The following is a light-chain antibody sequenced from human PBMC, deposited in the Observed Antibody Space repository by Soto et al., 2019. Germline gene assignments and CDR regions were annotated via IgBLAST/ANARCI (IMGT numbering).Light chain of an antibody. CDR1: QTVRNNY. CDR2: DAS. V-gene: IGKV3-20*01. Sequence: EFVLTQSPGTLSLSPGERATLSCRASQTVRNNYLAWYQQKPGQAPRLLIYDASSRATGIPDRFSGGGSGTDFTLSISRLETEDFAVYYCHQYGSAPITFGQGTRLEIK. J-gene: IGKJ5*01. CDR3: HQYGSAPIT.